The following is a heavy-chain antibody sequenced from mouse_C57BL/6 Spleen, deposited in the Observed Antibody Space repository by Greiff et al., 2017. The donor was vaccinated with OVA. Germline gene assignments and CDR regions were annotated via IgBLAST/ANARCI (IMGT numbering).Heavy chain of an antibody. Sequence: VQLQQPGPELVKPGASVKISCKASGYSFTDYNMNWVKQSNGKSLEWIGVINPNYGTTSYNQKFKGKATLTVDQSSSTAYMQLNSLTSEDSAVYYCARSGDYYGSSPLYAMDYWGQGTSVTVSS. CDR2: INPNYGTT. CDR1: GYSFTDYN. D-gene: IGHD1-1*01. J-gene: IGHJ4*01. V-gene: IGHV1-39*01. CDR3: ARSGDYYGSSPLYAMDY.